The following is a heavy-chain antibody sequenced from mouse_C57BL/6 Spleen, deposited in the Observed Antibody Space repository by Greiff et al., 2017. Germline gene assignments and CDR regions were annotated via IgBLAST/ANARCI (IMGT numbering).Heavy chain of an antibody. CDR3: ARGWLLRGDYFDY. Sequence: EVKVVESGGGLVKPGGSLKLSCAASGFTFSDYGMHWVRQAPEKGLEWVAYISSGSSTIYYADTVKGRFTISRDNAKNTLFLQMTSLRSEDTAMYYCARGWLLRGDYFDYWGQGTTLTVSS. V-gene: IGHV5-17*01. CDR2: ISSGSSTI. D-gene: IGHD2-3*01. J-gene: IGHJ2*01. CDR1: GFTFSDYG.